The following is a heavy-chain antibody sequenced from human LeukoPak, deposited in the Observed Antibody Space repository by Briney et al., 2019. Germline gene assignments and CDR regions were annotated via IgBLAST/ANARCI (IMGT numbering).Heavy chain of an antibody. D-gene: IGHD5-12*01. CDR2: ISACNGNT. Sequence: ASVKVSCKASGYTFTSYGISWVRQAPGQGLEWMGWISACNGNTNYAQKLQGRVTMTTDTSTSTAYMELRSLRSDDTAAYYCARDLNDSGYDNDDYWGQGTLVTVSS. J-gene: IGHJ4*02. V-gene: IGHV1-18*01. CDR3: ARDLNDSGYDNDDY. CDR1: GYTFTSYG.